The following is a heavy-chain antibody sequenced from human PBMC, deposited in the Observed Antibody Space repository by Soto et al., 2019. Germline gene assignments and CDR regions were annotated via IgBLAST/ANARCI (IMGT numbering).Heavy chain of an antibody. J-gene: IGHJ4*02. V-gene: IGHV3-23*01. CDR1: GFTFSSYA. CDR2: ISGSGGST. Sequence: PGGSLRLSCAASGFTFSSYAMSCFRQAPGKGLEWVSAISGSGGSTYYADSVKGRFTISRDNSKNTLYLQMNSLRAEDTAVYYCATPLFGVVPAALDYWGQGTLVTVSS. CDR3: ATPLFGVVPAALDY. D-gene: IGHD2-2*01.